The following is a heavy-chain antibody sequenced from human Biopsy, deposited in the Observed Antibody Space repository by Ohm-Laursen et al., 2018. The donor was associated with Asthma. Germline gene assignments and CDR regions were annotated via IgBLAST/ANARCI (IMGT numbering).Heavy chain of an antibody. CDR1: GYTVTRYA. V-gene: IGHV1-18*01. CDR2: ISDYLENP. Sequence: ESSVKVSCKASGYTVTRYAINWVRQRPGQGLEWMGWISDYLENPNYAQKFQGRVNMTYDRSTNTAYMELKSLRTDDTAVYFCARTYCTLNTCYASFDHWGQGTLVAVSS. CDR3: ARTYCTLNTCYASFDH. J-gene: IGHJ4*02. D-gene: IGHD2-2*01.